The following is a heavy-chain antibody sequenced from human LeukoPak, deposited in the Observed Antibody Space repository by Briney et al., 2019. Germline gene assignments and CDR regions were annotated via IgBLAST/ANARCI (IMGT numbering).Heavy chain of an antibody. CDR2: FDPEDGET. V-gene: IGHV1-24*01. D-gene: IGHD6-13*01. CDR1: GCTLTELS. J-gene: IGHJ1*01. Sequence: ASVKVSCKVSGCTLTELSIHWVRQAPGKGLEWMGGFDPEDGETIYAQKFQGRVTMTEDTSTDTAYMELSSLRSEDTAVYYCATVEIAAAGTTYFQHWGQGTLVTVSS. CDR3: ATVEIAAAGTTYFQH.